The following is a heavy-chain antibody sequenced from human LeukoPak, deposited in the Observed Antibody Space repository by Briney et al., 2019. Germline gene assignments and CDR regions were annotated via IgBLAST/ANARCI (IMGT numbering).Heavy chain of an antibody. J-gene: IGHJ4*02. CDR2: IWYDGSNK. V-gene: IGHV3-33*08. CDR1: GFTFTDHY. Sequence: PGRSLRLSCASSGFTFTDHYMDWFRQAPGKGLEWVAAIWYDGSNKYYADAVKGRFTISRDNYKNTLYLQMNSLRAEDTAVYYCARDRIGRIVGATLDYWGQGTLVTVSS. CDR3: ARDRIGRIVGATLDY. D-gene: IGHD1-26*01.